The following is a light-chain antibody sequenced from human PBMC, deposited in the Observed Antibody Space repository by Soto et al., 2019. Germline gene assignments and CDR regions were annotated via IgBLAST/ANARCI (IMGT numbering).Light chain of an antibody. CDR3: SSYRSTSVYV. J-gene: IGLJ1*01. CDR2: DVT. V-gene: IGLV2-11*01. Sequence: QSVLTQPRSVSGSPGQSVTVSCTGTSSDVGGHDYVSWYQHHPGEAPKLIIYDVTKRPSGVPDRFSGSKSGNTASLTISGLQAEDEANYYCSSYRSTSVYVFGTGTKVTVL. CDR1: SSDVGGHDY.